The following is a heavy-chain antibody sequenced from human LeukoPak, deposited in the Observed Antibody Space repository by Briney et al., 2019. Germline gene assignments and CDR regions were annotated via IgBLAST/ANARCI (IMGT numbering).Heavy chain of an antibody. CDR3: AKERSYDFWSGYARTYYMDV. V-gene: IGHV3-23*01. J-gene: IGHJ6*03. CDR2: ISGSGGST. CDR1: GFTFSSYA. Sequence: GGSLRLSCAASGFTFSSYAMSWVRQAPGKGLEWVSAISGSGGSTYYADSVKGRFTISRDNPKNTLYLQTNSLRAEDTAVYYCAKERSYDFWSGYARTYYMDVWGKGTTVTVSS. D-gene: IGHD3-3*01.